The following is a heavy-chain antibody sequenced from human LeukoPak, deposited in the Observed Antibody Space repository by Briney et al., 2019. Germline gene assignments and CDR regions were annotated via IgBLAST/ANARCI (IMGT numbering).Heavy chain of an antibody. CDR1: GFTFSSYA. CDR2: ISYDGSNK. V-gene: IGHV3-30-3*01. D-gene: IGHD1-26*01. CDR3: ARDLSERYSTDY. J-gene: IGHJ4*02. Sequence: PGGSLRLSCAASGFTFSSYAMSWVRQAPGKGLEWVAVISYDGSNKYYADSVKGRFTISRDNSQNTLDLQMNSLRAEDTAVYYCARDLSERYSTDYWGQGTLVTVSS.